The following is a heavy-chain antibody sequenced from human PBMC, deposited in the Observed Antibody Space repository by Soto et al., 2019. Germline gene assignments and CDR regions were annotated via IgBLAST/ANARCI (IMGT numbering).Heavy chain of an antibody. Sequence: QVQLQESGPGLVKPSETLSLTCTVSGGSISSYYWSWIRQPPGKGLEWIGYIYYSGSTNYNPSLKSRDTISVDTSKNQFSLKLSSVTAADTAVYYCARRSSGSYSFDYWGQGTLVTVSS. CDR1: GGSISSYY. V-gene: IGHV4-59*08. D-gene: IGHD1-26*01. CDR2: IYYSGST. J-gene: IGHJ4*02. CDR3: ARRSSGSYSFDY.